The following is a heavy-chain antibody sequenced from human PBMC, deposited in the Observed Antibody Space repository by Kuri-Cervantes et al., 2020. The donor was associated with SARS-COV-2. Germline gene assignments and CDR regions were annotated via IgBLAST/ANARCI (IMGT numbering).Heavy chain of an antibody. Sequence: GESLKISCEASGFTFSDYYMGWIRQAPGKGLEWIAYISSSGSYSQSADSVEGRFTVSRDNAKNSLYLQMNGLRVEDTALYYCARDLARMTTSSWWGLDTWGQGTLVTVSS. CDR2: ISSSGSYS. CDR1: GFTFSDYY. D-gene: IGHD4-11*01. CDR3: ARDLARMTTSSWWGLDT. J-gene: IGHJ5*02. V-gene: IGHV3-11*06.